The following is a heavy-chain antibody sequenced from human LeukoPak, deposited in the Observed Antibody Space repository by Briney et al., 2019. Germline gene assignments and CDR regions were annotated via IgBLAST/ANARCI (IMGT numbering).Heavy chain of an antibody. Sequence: PSETLSLTCAVYGGSFSGYYWGWIRQPPGKRLEWIGEINHSGSTNYNPSLKSRVTISVDTSKNQFSLKLSSVTAADTAVYYCASAPMTTVTSDWFAPWRQGTLVTVSS. V-gene: IGHV4-34*01. D-gene: IGHD4-17*01. CDR2: INHSGST. CDR3: ASAPMTTVTSDWFAP. J-gene: IGHJ5*02. CDR1: GGSFSGYY.